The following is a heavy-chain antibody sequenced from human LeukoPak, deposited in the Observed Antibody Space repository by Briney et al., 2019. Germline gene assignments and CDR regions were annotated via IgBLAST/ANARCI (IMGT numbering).Heavy chain of an antibody. CDR2: MNPNSGNT. Sequence: ASVKVSCKASGYTFTSYDINWVRQATGQGLEWMGWMNPNSGNTGYAQKFQGRVTMTRNTSISTAYMELSSLRSKDTAVYYCARGRAKVVPAAIPSYYYYYMDVWGKGTTVTVSS. V-gene: IGHV1-8*01. CDR1: GYTFTSYD. J-gene: IGHJ6*03. D-gene: IGHD2-2*01. CDR3: ARGRAKVVPAAIPSYYYYYMDV.